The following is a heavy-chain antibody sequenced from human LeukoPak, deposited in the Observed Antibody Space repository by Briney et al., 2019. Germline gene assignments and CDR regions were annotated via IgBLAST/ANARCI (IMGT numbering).Heavy chain of an antibody. Sequence: PSETLSLTCTVSGGSISSGAYYWSWIRQHPGKGLEWIGYIYYSGSTNYNPSLKSRVTISVDTSKNQFSLKLSSVTAADTAVYYCARHRSITGTTSYYGNWFDPWGQGTLVTVSS. J-gene: IGHJ5*02. CDR3: ARHRSITGTTSYYGNWFDP. CDR1: GGSISSGAYY. D-gene: IGHD1-7*01. V-gene: IGHV4-61*08. CDR2: IYYSGST.